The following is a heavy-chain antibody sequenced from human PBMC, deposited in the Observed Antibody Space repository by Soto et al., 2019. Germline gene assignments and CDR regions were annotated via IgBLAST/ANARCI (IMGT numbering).Heavy chain of an antibody. CDR2: IIPIFGTA. CDR1: GGTFSSYA. CDR3: ASHHSYSSSYYWFDP. D-gene: IGHD6-13*01. J-gene: IGHJ5*02. V-gene: IGHV1-69*06. Sequence: SLKVSCKASGGTFSSYAISWVLQAPGQGLEWMGGIIPIFGTANYAQKFQGRVTITADKSTSTAYMELSSLRSEDTAVYYCASHHSYSSSYYWFDPWGQGTLVTVSS.